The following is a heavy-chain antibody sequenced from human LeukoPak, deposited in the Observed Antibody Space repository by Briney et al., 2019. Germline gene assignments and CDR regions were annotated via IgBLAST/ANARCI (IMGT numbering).Heavy chain of an antibody. CDR1: GFTFSSYA. V-gene: IGHV3-23*01. CDR2: ISGSGGST. Sequence: GGSLRLSCAASGFTFSSYAMSWVRQAPGKWLEWVSAISGSGGSTYYADSVKGRFTISRDNSKNTLYLQMNSLRAEDTAVYYCALYGSGSYYKFYYYYYMDVWGKGTTVTVSS. CDR3: ALYGSGSYYKFYYYYYMDV. D-gene: IGHD3-10*01. J-gene: IGHJ6*03.